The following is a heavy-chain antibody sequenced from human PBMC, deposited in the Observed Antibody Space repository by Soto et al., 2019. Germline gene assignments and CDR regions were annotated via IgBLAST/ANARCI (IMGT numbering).Heavy chain of an antibody. J-gene: IGHJ4*02. V-gene: IGHV1-69*13. CDR2: IIPIFGTA. CDR1: GGTFSSYA. D-gene: IGHD5-18*01. Sequence: VASVKVSCKASGGTFSSYAISWVRQAAGQGLEWMGGIIPIFGTANYAQKFQGRVTITADESTSTAYMELSSLRSEDTAVYYCARGSKGYSTIPGLQYWGQGTLVTVSS. CDR3: ARGSKGYSTIPGLQY.